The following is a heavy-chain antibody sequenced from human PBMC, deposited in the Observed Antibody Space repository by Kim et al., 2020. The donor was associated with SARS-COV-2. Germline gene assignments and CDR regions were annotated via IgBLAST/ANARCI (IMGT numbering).Heavy chain of an antibody. CDR1: SGSISSGGYY. Sequence: SETLSLTCTVSSGSISSGGYYWSWIRQHPGKGLEWIGYIYYSGSTYYNPSLKSRITISVDTSKNQFSLKLNSVTAADTAVYYCASAPRITIFGVVNHFDYWGQGTLVTVFS. CDR2: IYYSGST. V-gene: IGHV4-31*03. J-gene: IGHJ4*02. CDR3: ASAPRITIFGVVNHFDY. D-gene: IGHD3-3*01.